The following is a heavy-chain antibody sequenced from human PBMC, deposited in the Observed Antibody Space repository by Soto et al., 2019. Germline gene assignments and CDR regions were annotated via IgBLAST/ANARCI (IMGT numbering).Heavy chain of an antibody. J-gene: IGHJ4*02. Sequence: QVQLVESGGGLVKPGGSLRLSCAASGFTFSDYYMSWIRQAPGKGLEWVSYISSSGSTIYYADSVKGRFTISRDNAKNSLYLQMNSLRAEDTAVYYCARDPYRYFDWLPPGESEESNYFDYWGQGTLVTVSS. CDR3: ARDPYRYFDWLPPGESEESNYFDY. D-gene: IGHD3-9*01. V-gene: IGHV3-11*01. CDR1: GFTFSDYY. CDR2: ISSSGSTI.